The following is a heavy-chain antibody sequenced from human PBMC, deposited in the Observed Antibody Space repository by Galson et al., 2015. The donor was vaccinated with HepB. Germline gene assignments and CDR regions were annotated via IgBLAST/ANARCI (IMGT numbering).Heavy chain of an antibody. Sequence: SCKASGYTFTSYGISWVRQAPGQGLEWMGWISAYNGNTNYAQKLQGRVTMTTDTSTSTAYMELRSLRSDDTAVYYCARYGVGDVMTTVDTYYYYGMDVWGQGTTVTVSS. V-gene: IGHV1-18*01. D-gene: IGHD4-23*01. CDR1: GYTFTSYG. CDR2: ISAYNGNT. CDR3: ARYGVGDVMTTVDTYYYYGMDV. J-gene: IGHJ6*02.